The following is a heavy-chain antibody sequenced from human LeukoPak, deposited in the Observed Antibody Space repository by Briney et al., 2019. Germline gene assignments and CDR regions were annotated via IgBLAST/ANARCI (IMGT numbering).Heavy chain of an antibody. CDR3: ARGDDSSGYYLGY. J-gene: IGHJ4*02. V-gene: IGHV4-30-2*01. Sequence: PSETLSLTCAVSGGSISSGGYSWSWIRQPPGKGLEWIGYIYHSGSTYYNPSLKSRVTISVDRSKNQFSLKLSSVTAADTAVYYCARGDDSSGYYLGYWGQGTLVTVSS. CDR1: GGSISSGGYS. CDR2: IYHSGST. D-gene: IGHD3-22*01.